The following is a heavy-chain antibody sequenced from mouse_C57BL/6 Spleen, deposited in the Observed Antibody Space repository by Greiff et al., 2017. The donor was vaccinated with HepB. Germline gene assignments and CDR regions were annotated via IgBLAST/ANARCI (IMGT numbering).Heavy chain of an antibody. D-gene: IGHD1-1*01. J-gene: IGHJ2*01. Sequence: QVQLKQPGAELVKPGASVKLSCKASGYTFTSYWMHWVKQRPGQGLEWIGMIHPNSGSTNYNEKFKSKATLTVDKSSSTAYMQLSSLTSEDSAVYYCAPSLLLGYFDYWGQGTTLTVSS. CDR2: IHPNSGST. CDR3: APSLLLGYFDY. V-gene: IGHV1-64*01. CDR1: GYTFTSYW.